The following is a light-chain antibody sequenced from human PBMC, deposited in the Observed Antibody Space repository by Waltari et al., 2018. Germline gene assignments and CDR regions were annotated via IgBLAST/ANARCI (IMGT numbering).Light chain of an antibody. CDR1: QSIIYTSNDKNY. J-gene: IGKJ5*01. Sequence: DIVMTQSPDSLLVSLGERATLSCNSSQSIIYTSNDKNYLAWYQQKSGQPPRLLVHWPSIRESGVPDRFRGSGSGTDFTLTISNLQPEDVAFYWCQQYFNSPIAFGQGTRLEIK. CDR3: QQYFNSPIA. CDR2: WPS. V-gene: IGKV4-1*01.